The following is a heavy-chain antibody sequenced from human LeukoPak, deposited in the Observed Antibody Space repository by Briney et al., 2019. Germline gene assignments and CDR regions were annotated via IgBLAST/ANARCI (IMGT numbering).Heavy chain of an antibody. J-gene: IGHJ5*02. V-gene: IGHV3-21*06. CDR2: IFGSRDSI. Sequence: GGSLRLSCAASGFIFTNYNMNWVRQAPGKRLEWVSSIFGSRDSISYANSVKGRFTISRDNAENSLYLQMDSLRVEDTAVYYCTRGMDHINYAWFDPWGQGTLVIVSS. CDR3: TRGMDHINYAWFDP. CDR1: GFIFTNYN. D-gene: IGHD4-11*01.